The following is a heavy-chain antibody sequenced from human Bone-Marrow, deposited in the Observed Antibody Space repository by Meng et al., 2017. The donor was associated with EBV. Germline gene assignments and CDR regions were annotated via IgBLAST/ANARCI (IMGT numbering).Heavy chain of an antibody. CDR3: ARSHVGSSSWYEAWDY. V-gene: IGHV1-69*01. CDR1: GGTFSSYA. Sequence: VERVQSGAEVKKPGSPVKVSCKASGGTFSSYAISWVRQAPGQGLEWMGGIIPIFGTANYAQKFQGRVTITADESTSTAYMELSSLRSEDTAVYYCARSHVGSSSWYEAWDYWGQGTLVTVSS. J-gene: IGHJ4*02. D-gene: IGHD6-13*01. CDR2: IIPIFGTA.